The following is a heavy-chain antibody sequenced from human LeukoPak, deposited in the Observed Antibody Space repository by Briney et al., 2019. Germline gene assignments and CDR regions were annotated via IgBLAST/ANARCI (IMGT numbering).Heavy chain of an antibody. J-gene: IGHJ3*02. CDR1: GGSISSYY. Sequence: SETLSLTCTVSGGSISSYYWSWIRQPPGKGLEWIGYIYYSGSTNYNPSLKSRVTISVDTSKNQFSLKLSSVTAADTAVYYCARDDADAFDIWGQGTLVTVSS. CDR3: ARDDADAFDI. CDR2: IYYSGST. V-gene: IGHV4-59*01.